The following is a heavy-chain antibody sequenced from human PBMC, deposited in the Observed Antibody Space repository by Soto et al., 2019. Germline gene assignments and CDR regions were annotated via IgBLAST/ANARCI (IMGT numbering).Heavy chain of an antibody. CDR1: GFSLSNARMG. CDR2: IFSNDEK. V-gene: IGHV2-26*01. CDR3: ARTGDFWWFDP. D-gene: IGHD3-3*01. Sequence: QVTLKESGPVLVKPTETLTLTCTVSGFSLSNARMGVSWIRQPPGKALEWLAHIFSNDEKSYSTSLKSRLTISKDTSKSPVVLTMTNIDPVDTATYYCARTGDFWWFDPWGQGTLVTVSS. J-gene: IGHJ5*02.